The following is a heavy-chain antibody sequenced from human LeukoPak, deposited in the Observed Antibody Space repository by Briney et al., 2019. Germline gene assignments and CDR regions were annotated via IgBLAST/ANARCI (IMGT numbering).Heavy chain of an antibody. CDR3: ARDLGYSYGHPIDP. CDR2: ISAYNGNT. D-gene: IGHD5-18*01. J-gene: IGHJ5*02. V-gene: IGHV1-18*01. Sequence: ASVKVSCNASGYTFTSYGISWVRQAPGQGLEWMGWISAYNGNTNYAQKLQGRLTMTTDTSTSTAYMELRSLRSDDTAVYYCARDLGYSYGHPIDPWGQGTLVTVSS. CDR1: GYTFTSYG.